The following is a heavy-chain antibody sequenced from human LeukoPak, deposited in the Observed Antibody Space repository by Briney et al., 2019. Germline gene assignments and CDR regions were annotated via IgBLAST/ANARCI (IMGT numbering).Heavy chain of an antibody. D-gene: IGHD2-2*01. J-gene: IGHJ4*02. V-gene: IGHV1-18*01. CDR1: GYTFTSYG. CDR3: ARDREGYCSSTSCYGPLDY. Sequence: ASVKVSCKASGYTFTSYGISWVRQAPGQGLEWMGWISAYNGNTNYAQKPQGRVTMTTDTSTSTAYMELWSLRSDDTAVYYCARDREGYCSSTSCYGPLDYWGQGTLVTVSS. CDR2: ISAYNGNT.